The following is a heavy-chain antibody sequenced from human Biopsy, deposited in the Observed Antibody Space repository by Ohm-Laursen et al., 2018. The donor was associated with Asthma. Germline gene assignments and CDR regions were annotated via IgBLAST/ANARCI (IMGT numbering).Heavy chain of an antibody. CDR1: GGTFNTYV. CDR3: ARKAGSCISRTCYSLDF. Sequence: SVKVSCKSLGGTFNTYVIGWVRQAPGQGFEWMGGINSVFGTTTYPQKFQGRVTITADDSTSTVYMELSSLRSEDTAVYYCARKAGSCISRTCYSLDFWGQGTLVTVSS. D-gene: IGHD2-2*01. J-gene: IGHJ4*02. V-gene: IGHV1-69*13. CDR2: INSVFGTT.